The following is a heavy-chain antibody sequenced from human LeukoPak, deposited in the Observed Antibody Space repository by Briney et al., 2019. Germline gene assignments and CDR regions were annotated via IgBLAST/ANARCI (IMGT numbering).Heavy chain of an antibody. CDR3: ARATGGYSGYDA. CDR1: GGSISSYY. V-gene: IGHV4-59*01. Sequence: SETLSLTCTVSGGSISSYYWSWIRQPPGKGLEWIGYIYYSGSTNYNPSLKSRVTISVDTSKNQFSLKLSSVTAADTAVYYCARATGGYSGYDAWGQGTLVTVSS. CDR2: IYYSGST. D-gene: IGHD5-12*01. J-gene: IGHJ4*02.